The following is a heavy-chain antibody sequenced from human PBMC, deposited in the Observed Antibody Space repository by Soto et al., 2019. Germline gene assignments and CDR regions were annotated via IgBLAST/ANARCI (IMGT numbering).Heavy chain of an antibody. CDR1: GYSITNNG. Sequence: QVRLVQSGGGVVQPGRSLTLSCAASGYSITNNGMHWVRQAPGKGLEWVALIWARGTDQYYADSVKGRFTVSRDTSTNTVYLQMNSLRAEDTARYYCGKDIRSGSIDYWGQGTLVTVSS. J-gene: IGHJ4*02. CDR2: IWARGTDQ. V-gene: IGHV3-33*06. D-gene: IGHD1-1*01. CDR3: GKDIRSGSIDY.